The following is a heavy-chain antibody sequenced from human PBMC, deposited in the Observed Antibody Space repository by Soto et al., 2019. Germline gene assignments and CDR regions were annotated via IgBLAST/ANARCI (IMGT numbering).Heavy chain of an antibody. CDR1: GASVTSGDDY. Sequence: QVQLQESGPGLVEPSQTLSLTCTVSGASVTSGDDYWNWIRQPPGKGLEWIGYSYYTGSTYYNPSLTSRFSIAVDAANNQCSLKLTSVTAADTAVYFCARGNLDTDSGHNWCDPWGQGTLATVSS. J-gene: IGHJ5*02. CDR2: SYYTGST. CDR3: ARGNLDTDSGHNWCDP. V-gene: IGHV4-30-4*01. D-gene: IGHD3-10*01.